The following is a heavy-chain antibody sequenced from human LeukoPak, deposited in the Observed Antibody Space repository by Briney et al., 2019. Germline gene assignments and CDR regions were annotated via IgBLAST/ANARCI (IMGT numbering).Heavy chain of an antibody. CDR3: VLGAATGRFDY. Sequence: SETLSLTCAVYGGSFSAYYWSWIRQPPGKGLEWIEEINHGGSTIYNPSLKSRVTISVDTPKNQFSLRLSSVTAADTAVYYCVLGAATGRFDYWGQGTLVTVSS. J-gene: IGHJ4*02. D-gene: IGHD2-15*01. CDR1: GGSFSAYY. V-gene: IGHV4-34*01. CDR2: INHGGST.